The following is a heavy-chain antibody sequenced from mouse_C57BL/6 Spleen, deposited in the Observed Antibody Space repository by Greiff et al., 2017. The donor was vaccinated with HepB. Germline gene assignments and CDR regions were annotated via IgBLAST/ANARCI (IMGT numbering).Heavy chain of an antibody. Sequence: QVQLQQSGPELVKPGASVKISCKASGYAFSSSWMNWVKQRPGKGLEWIGRIYPGDGDTNYNGKFKGKATLTADKSSSTAYMQLSSLTSEDSAVYFCVGSRFAYWGQGTLVTVSA. D-gene: IGHD1-1*01. CDR2: IYPGDGDT. CDR3: VGSRFAY. CDR1: GYAFSSSW. J-gene: IGHJ3*01. V-gene: IGHV1-82*01.